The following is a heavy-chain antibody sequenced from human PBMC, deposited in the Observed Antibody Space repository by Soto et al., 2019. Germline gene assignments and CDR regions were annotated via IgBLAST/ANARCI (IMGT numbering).Heavy chain of an antibody. CDR1: GFSFSSYD. CDR2: ISGRGGAA. J-gene: IGHJ3*01. Sequence: EMQLLESAGGLVQPGGSLRLSCAASGFSFSSYDMSWVRQAPGKGLEWVSAISGRGGAAFYADSVKDRFTISRDNSKNTMYLQMNSLRAEDTAVYYCAKFVVVTDDAFDFWGQGTMVTVSS. CDR3: AKFVVVTDDAFDF. D-gene: IGHD2-21*02. V-gene: IGHV3-23*01.